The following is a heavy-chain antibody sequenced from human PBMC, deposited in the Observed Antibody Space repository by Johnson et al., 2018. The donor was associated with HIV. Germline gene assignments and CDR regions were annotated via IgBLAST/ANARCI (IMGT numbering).Heavy chain of an antibody. CDR3: ARLPVLVVVAGRPHGFDI. CDR1: GFTFSSYA. V-gene: IGHV3-48*01. D-gene: IGHD2-15*01. J-gene: IGHJ3*02. Sequence: VQLVESGGGVVQPGRSLRLSCAASGFTFSSYAMHWVRQAPGKGLEWISYISNSASAIYYADSVKGRFTISRDNSKNTLYLQMNSLRAEDTAVYYCARLPVLVVVAGRPHGFDIWGQGTMVTVSS. CDR2: ISNSASAI.